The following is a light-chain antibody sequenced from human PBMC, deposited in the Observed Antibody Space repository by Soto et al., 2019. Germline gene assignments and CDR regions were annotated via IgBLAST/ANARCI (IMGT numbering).Light chain of an antibody. J-gene: IGKJ5*01. Sequence: DIVMTQSPDSLAVSLGERATINCKSSQSVLYSSNNKNYLGWYQQKPGQLPKLLIYWASTRESGVPDRFSGSGSGTDFTLTITSLQAEDVAVYYCQQYFSTPHSFGQGTRLEIK. CDR1: QSVLYSSNNKNY. CDR2: WAS. V-gene: IGKV4-1*01. CDR3: QQYFSTPHS.